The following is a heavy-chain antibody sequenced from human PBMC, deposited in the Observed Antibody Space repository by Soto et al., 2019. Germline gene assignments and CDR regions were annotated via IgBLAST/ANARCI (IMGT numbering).Heavy chain of an antibody. V-gene: IGHV3-23*01. Sequence: EVQLLESGGGLVQPGGSLRLSCAASGFTFSSYAMSWVRQAPGKGLEWVSAISGSGGSTYYADSVKGRFTISRDNSKYTLYLQMNSLRAEDTAVYYCAKQVRAVAGPSYYYYMDVWGKGTTVTVSS. CDR3: AKQVRAVAGPSYYYYMDV. J-gene: IGHJ6*03. D-gene: IGHD6-19*01. CDR1: GFTFSSYA. CDR2: ISGSGGST.